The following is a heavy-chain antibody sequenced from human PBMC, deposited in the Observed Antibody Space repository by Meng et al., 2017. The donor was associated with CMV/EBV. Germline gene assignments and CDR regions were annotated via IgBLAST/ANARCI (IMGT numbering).Heavy chain of an antibody. V-gene: IGHV4-34*01. D-gene: IGHD1-26*01. CDR2: INHSGST. CDR1: GGSFSGYY. Sequence: SETLSLTCVVYGGSFSGYYWSWIRQPPGKGLEWIGEINHSGSTNYNPSLKSRVTISVDTSKNQFSLKLSSVTAADTAVYYCARGTLGRGMDVWGQGTTVTVSS. CDR3: ARGTLGRGMDV. J-gene: IGHJ6*02.